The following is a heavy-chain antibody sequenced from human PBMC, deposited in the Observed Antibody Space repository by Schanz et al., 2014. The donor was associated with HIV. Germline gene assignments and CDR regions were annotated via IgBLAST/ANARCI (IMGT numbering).Heavy chain of an antibody. CDR1: GFTFSTYA. D-gene: IGHD5-12*01. Sequence: QVQLVESGGGVVQPGRSLRLSCTASGFTFSTYAMHWVRQAPGKGLEWVAVISYDGTNEYYADSVKGRFTVSRDNSKNTLYLQMNSLRAEDTAVYYCAKDLGGFSAYEAYTSGRGYWGQGTLVIVSS. CDR3: AKDLGGFSAYEAYTSGRGY. V-gene: IGHV3-30*18. J-gene: IGHJ4*02. CDR2: ISYDGTNE.